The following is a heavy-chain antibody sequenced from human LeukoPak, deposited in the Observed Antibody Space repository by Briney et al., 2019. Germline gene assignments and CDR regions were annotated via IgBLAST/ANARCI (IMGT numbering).Heavy chain of an antibody. Sequence: ASVKVSCKASGYTFTSYGISWVRQAPGQGLEWMGWISAYNGNTNYAQKLQGRVTMTTDTSTSTAYMELRSLGSDDTAVYYCARDGSGVAASAFDIWGQGTMVTVSS. D-gene: IGHD2-15*01. CDR1: GYTFTSYG. J-gene: IGHJ3*02. CDR2: ISAYNGNT. V-gene: IGHV1-18*01. CDR3: ARDGSGVAASAFDI.